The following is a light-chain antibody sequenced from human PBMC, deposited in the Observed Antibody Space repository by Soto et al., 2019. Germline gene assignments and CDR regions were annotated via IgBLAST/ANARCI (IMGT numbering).Light chain of an antibody. CDR2: GAS. Sequence: EIVLTQSPGTLSLSPGERATLSCRASQSVSSSSLAWYQQKPGQAPRLLIYGASSRATGIPDRFSGSGSGTDLTLTISILEPEDFAVFYCQQYGSSPYTFGQGTKLEIK. J-gene: IGKJ2*01. V-gene: IGKV3-20*01. CDR3: QQYGSSPYT. CDR1: QSVSSSS.